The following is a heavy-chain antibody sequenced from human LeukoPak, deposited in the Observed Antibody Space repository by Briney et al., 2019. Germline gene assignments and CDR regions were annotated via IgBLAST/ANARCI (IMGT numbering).Heavy chain of an antibody. V-gene: IGHV4-59*01. Sequence: PSETLSLTCTVSGGSISSYYWSWIRQPPGKGLEWIGYIYYSGSTNYNPSLKSQVTISVDTSKNQFSLKLSSVTAADTAVYYCARGIGSATHDAFDIWGQGAMVTVSS. J-gene: IGHJ3*02. CDR1: GGSISSYY. CDR3: ARGIGSATHDAFDI. CDR2: IYYSGST. D-gene: IGHD1-26*01.